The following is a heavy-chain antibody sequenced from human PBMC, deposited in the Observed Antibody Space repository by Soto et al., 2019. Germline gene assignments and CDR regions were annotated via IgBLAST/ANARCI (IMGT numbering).Heavy chain of an antibody. Sequence: QVQLQESGPGLVKPSQTLSLTCTVSGGSISSGDYYWSWIRQPPGKGLEWIGYIYYSGSSNYNPSLKSRVTISVDRSKNQFSLKLSSVTAADTAVYYCARVVVITGTFDPWGQGTLVTVSS. CDR3: ARVVVITGTFDP. J-gene: IGHJ5*02. CDR2: IYYSGSS. CDR1: GGSISSGDYY. D-gene: IGHD1-20*01. V-gene: IGHV4-30-4*01.